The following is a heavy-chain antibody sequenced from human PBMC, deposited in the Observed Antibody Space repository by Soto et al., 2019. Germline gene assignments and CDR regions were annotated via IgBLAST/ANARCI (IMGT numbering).Heavy chain of an antibody. CDR3: AKVRIRGVIITNYGMDV. J-gene: IGHJ6*02. CDR2: ISSEGSNK. Sequence: GGSLRLSCATSGFTFSSYGMHWVRQAPGKGLEWVAVISSEGSNKLYGDSVKGRFTISRDNSKNTLYLQMNSLRIEDTAVYYCAKVRIRGVIITNYGMDVWGQGTTVTVSS. V-gene: IGHV3-30*18. D-gene: IGHD3-10*01. CDR1: GFTFSSYG.